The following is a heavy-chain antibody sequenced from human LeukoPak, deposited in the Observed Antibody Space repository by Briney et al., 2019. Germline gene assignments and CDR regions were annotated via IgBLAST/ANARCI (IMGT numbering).Heavy chain of an antibody. J-gene: IGHJ4*02. CDR3: ARDRYIIGDLYFFDY. V-gene: IGHV1-2*02. CDR2: INPNSGGT. Sequence: GASVKVSCKASGYTFTGYYMHWVRQAPGQGLEWMGWINPNSGGTNYAQKFQGRVTMTRDTSISTAYMELRSLRSDDTAVYYCARDRYIIGDLYFFDYWGQGTLVTVSS. CDR1: GYTFTGYY. D-gene: IGHD2-21*02.